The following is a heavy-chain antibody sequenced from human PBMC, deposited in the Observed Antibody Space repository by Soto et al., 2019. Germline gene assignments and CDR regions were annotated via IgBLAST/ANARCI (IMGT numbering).Heavy chain of an antibody. CDR3: ARGSTDSYTGSRIFDF. CDR2: ITDTGGDT. J-gene: IGHJ4*02. CDR1: EITFGSRA. Sequence: GGSLRLSCVASEITFGSRAMSWVRQAPGEGLEWVSTITDTGGDTKYADSVRGRFTMSRDNSKKTLYLQMNSLRVEDSALYYCARGSTDSYTGSRIFDFWGRGTLVTVSS. D-gene: IGHD3-10*01. V-gene: IGHV3-23*01.